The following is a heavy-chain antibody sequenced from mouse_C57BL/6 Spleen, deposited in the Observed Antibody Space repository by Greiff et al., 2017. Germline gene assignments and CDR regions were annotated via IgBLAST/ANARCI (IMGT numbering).Heavy chain of an antibody. Sequence: VQLQQPGAELVMPGASVKLSCKASGYTFTSYWMHWVKQRPGQGLEWIGDIDPSDSYTNYNQKFKGKSTLTVDKSSSTAYMQLSILTSEDSAVYCCARCGITYFDYWGQGTTLTVSS. CDR2: IDPSDSYT. V-gene: IGHV1-69*01. CDR3: ARCGITYFDY. CDR1: GYTFTSYW. D-gene: IGHD2-4*01. J-gene: IGHJ2*01.